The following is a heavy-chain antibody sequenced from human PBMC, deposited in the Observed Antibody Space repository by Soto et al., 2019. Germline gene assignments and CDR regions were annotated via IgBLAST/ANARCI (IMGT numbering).Heavy chain of an antibody. D-gene: IGHD5-12*01. CDR2: IIPVFGRP. Sequence: QVQLVQSGAELKKPGSSVKVSCKASGGTFSSFGISWVRQAPGQGLEWMGGIIPVFGRPNYAQRFRGRLTITADESTSTSYMELIDLGSEDTAVYYYAREGSGYNFWGQGTQVTVSS. V-gene: IGHV1-69*01. CDR3: AREGSGYNF. J-gene: IGHJ1*01. CDR1: GGTFSSFG.